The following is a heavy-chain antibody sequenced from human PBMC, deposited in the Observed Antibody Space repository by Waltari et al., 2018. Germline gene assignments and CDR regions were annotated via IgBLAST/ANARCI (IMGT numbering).Heavy chain of an antibody. V-gene: IGHV3-7*01. CDR1: GISFSQYC. D-gene: IGHD6-13*01. J-gene: IGHJ4*02. Sequence: EVLLVESGGDLVQPGGSLRLSCAISGISFSQYCLSWVRQSPGKGLEWVATIKHDGTDKYYVDSVKGRFTVSRDNAKSSLYLQMNSLRVEDTAIYYCARDQADGTIAYFEYWGQGTLVTVSS. CDR2: IKHDGTDK. CDR3: ARDQADGTIAYFEY.